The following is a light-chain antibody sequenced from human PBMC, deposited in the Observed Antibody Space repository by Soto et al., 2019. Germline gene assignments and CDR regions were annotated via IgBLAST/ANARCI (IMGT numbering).Light chain of an antibody. V-gene: IGKV3-20*01. J-gene: IGKJ1*01. CDR3: QQYDSSRWT. CDR2: GAS. CDR1: ESVSRRF. Sequence: EVVLTQSPGTLSLAPGERAALSCRASESVSRRFLAWYQQKPGQAPRLLIHGASSRATGVPDRFSGSGSGTDFTLTIIRLVPEDSAVYYCQQYDSSRWTFGQGTKVDIK.